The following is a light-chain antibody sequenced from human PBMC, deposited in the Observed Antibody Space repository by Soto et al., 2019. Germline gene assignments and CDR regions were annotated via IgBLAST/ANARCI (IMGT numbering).Light chain of an antibody. CDR2: DAS. V-gene: IGKV1-33*01. J-gene: IGKJ5*01. CDR3: QQYDNLPIT. CDR1: QDISNY. Sequence: DIQMTQSPSSLSASVGDRVTITCQASQDISNYLNWYQQKSGKVPKLLIYDASNFETGVSSRFSGSGSGTDFTFTISSLQPEDIATYYCQQYDNLPITFGQGTRLEIK.